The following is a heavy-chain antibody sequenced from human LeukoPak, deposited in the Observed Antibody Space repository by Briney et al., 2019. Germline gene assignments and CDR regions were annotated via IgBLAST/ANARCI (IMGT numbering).Heavy chain of an antibody. CDR3: AKETRERGNY. Sequence: PSETLSLTCTVSGGSISSSSYYWGWIRQPPGKGLEWIGSIYYSGSTYYNPSLKSRVTITVDTSKNQFSLKLSSVTAADTAVYYCAKETRERGNYWGQGPLATVS. V-gene: IGHV4-39*07. J-gene: IGHJ4*02. CDR2: IYYSGST. D-gene: IGHD7-27*01. CDR1: GGSISSSSYY.